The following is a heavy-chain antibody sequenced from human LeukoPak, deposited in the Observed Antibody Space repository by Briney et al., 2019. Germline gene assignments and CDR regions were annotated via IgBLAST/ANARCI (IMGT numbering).Heavy chain of an antibody. Sequence: SETLSLTCTVSGGSISSNSYYWGWIRQPPGKGLEWIGSIYYTENTYYSPSLKSRVTMSVGTSKNQFSLKLSSVTAADTAVYYCASGYSSSSFDYWGPGTLVTVSS. D-gene: IGHD6-6*01. J-gene: IGHJ4*02. CDR2: IYYTENT. V-gene: IGHV4-39*01. CDR1: GGSISSNSYY. CDR3: ASGYSSSSFDY.